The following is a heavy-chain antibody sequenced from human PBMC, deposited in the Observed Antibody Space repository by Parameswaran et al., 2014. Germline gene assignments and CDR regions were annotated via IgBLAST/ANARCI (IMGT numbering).Heavy chain of an antibody. V-gene: IGHV1-38-4*01. Sequence: WVRQAPGQGLEWMGWINPGNGSPSYAKKFQGRFTMTRDMSTTTAYTDLSSLTSEDMAVYYYARHRILEWLLLEGGYFDYWGQGTLVTVSS. J-gene: IGHJ4*02. CDR3: ARHRILEWLLLEGGYFDY. CDR2: INPGNGSP. D-gene: IGHD3-3*01.